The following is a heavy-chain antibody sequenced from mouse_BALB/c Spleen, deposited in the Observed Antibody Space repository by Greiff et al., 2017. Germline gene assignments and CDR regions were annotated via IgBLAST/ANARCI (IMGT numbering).Heavy chain of an antibody. CDR3: ARVLRAMDY. CDR1: GFTFTDYY. Sequence: DVQLVESGGGLVQPGGSLRLSCATSGFTFTDYYMSWVRQPPGKALEWLGFIRNKANGYTTEYSASVKGRFTISRDNSQSILYLQMNTLRAEDSATYYCARVLRAMDYWGQGTSVTVSS. V-gene: IGHV7-3*02. J-gene: IGHJ4*01. CDR2: IRNKANGYTT.